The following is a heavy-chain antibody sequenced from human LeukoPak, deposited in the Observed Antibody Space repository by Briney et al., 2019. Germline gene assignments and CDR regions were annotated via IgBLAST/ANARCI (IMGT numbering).Heavy chain of an antibody. J-gene: IGHJ3*02. CDR1: GFTFRNYL. V-gene: IGHV3-48*01. D-gene: IGHD2-15*01. Sequence: GGSLRLSCAASGFTFRNYLVNWVRQAPGKGLEWVSFISSTGGTIYYADSVKGRFTVSRDNGKNSLLLQMNSLRAEDTALYYCARGYSRAAFDIWGQGTVLAVSS. CDR2: ISSTGGTI. CDR3: ARGYSRAAFDI.